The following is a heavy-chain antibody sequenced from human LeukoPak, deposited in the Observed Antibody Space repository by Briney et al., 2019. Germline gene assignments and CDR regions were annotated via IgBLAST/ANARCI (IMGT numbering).Heavy chain of an antibody. Sequence: ASVKVSCKASGYTFTTYTITWVRQAPGQGLEWMGWISTYNGNTNYAQMPQGRVTMTTDTSTSTAYMELRSLRSDDTAVYYCARVGGDYGASDIWGQGTMVTVSS. V-gene: IGHV1-18*01. CDR1: GYTFTTYT. CDR3: ARVGGDYGASDI. D-gene: IGHD4-17*01. J-gene: IGHJ3*02. CDR2: ISTYNGNT.